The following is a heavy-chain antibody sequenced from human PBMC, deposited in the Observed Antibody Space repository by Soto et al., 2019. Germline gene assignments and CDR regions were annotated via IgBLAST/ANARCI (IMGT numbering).Heavy chain of an antibody. D-gene: IGHD6-19*01. CDR2: INPNSGGT. CDR3: ARDQSPSSGWPGMDV. V-gene: IGHV1-2*02. CDR1: GYTFTDYY. Sequence: QVQLVQSGAEVKKPGASVKVSCKASGYTFTDYYMHWVRQAPGQGLEWMGWINPNSGGTNYAQKFQGRGTRTRDTSISTAYMELNRLRSDDTAVYYCARDQSPSSGWPGMDVWGQGTTVTVSS. J-gene: IGHJ6*02.